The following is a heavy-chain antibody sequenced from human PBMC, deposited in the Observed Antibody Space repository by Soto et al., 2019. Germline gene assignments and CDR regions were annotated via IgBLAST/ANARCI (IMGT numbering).Heavy chain of an antibody. Sequence: EVQLVQSGGGLVQPGGSQRLSCTASGFKFSIYWMSWVRLAPGKGLEWVATIKPDGSDNLSVDSVRGRFTISRDNARNSLYLQMDNLRAEDTAVYYCGRGDYRLIDYWGQGTLVTVSS. V-gene: IGHV3-7*01. CDR3: GRGDYRLIDY. J-gene: IGHJ4*02. CDR1: GFKFSIYW. CDR2: IKPDGSDN. D-gene: IGHD4-4*01.